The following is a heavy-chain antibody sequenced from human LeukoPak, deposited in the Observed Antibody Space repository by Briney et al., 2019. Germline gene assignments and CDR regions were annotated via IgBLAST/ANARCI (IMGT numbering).Heavy chain of an antibody. CDR2: ISYDGSNK. CDR1: GFTFDDYG. V-gene: IGHV3-30*03. CDR3: ASNRAFYNSRSDALDI. D-gene: IGHD6-13*01. Sequence: GGSLRLSCAASGFTFDDYGMHWVRQAPGKGLDWVAFISYDGSNKYYADSVKGRFTISRDNSKNTLYLQMNSLRAEDTAVYYCASNRAFYNSRSDALDIWGQGTMVTVSS. J-gene: IGHJ3*02.